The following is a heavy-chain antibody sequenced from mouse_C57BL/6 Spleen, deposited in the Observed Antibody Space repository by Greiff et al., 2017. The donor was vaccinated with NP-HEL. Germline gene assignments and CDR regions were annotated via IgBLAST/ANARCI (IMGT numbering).Heavy chain of an antibody. CDR2: IRLKSDNYAT. J-gene: IGHJ1*03. Sequence: EVMLVESGGGLVQPGGSMKLSCVASGFTFSNYWMNWVRQSPEKGLEWVAQIRLKSDNYATHYAESVKGRFTISRDDSKSSVYLQMNNLRAEDTGIYYCTGFHYGSSYWYFDVWGTGTTVTVSS. CDR1: GFTFSNYW. CDR3: TGFHYGSSYWYFDV. D-gene: IGHD1-1*01. V-gene: IGHV6-3*01.